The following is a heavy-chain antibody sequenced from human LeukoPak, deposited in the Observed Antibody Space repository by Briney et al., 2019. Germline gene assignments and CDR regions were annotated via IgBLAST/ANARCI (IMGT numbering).Heavy chain of an antibody. D-gene: IGHD6-13*01. V-gene: IGHV1-2*02. Sequence: ASVKVSCKASGYTFTGYYMHWVRQAPGQGLEWMGWINPNSGGTNYAQKFQGRVTMTRDTSISTAYMELSRLRSDDTAVYYCARDWNSSSWYVLSRAMDVWGKGTTVTVSS. CDR3: ARDWNSSSWYVLSRAMDV. CDR2: INPNSGGT. CDR1: GYTFTGYY. J-gene: IGHJ6*03.